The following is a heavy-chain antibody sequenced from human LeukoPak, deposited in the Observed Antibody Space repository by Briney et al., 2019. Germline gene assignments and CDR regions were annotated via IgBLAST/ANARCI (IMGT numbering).Heavy chain of an antibody. CDR1: GFTFSSYS. D-gene: IGHD6-19*01. CDR2: ISSNSSYI. CDR3: ARASGIAVAGTRAADPSFDY. V-gene: IGHV3-21*01. J-gene: IGHJ4*02. Sequence: GGSLRLSCAASGFTFSSYSMNWVRQAPGKGLEWVSSISSNSSYIYYADSVKGRFTISRDNAKNSLYLQMNSLRAEDTAVYYCARASGIAVAGTRAADPSFDYWGQGTLVTVSS.